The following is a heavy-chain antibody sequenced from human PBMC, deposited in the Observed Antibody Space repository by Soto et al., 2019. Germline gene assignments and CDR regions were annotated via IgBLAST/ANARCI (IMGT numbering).Heavy chain of an antibody. CDR1: GYTFTNND. J-gene: IGHJ5*02. D-gene: IGHD5-18*01. CDR2: MNPGSGDT. Sequence: WASVKVSCKASGYTFTNNDVSWVRQANGQGLEWMGWMNPGSGDTGYAQKFQGRVTMTRDISIATAYMELNSLTSEDTAIYYCARMESFGSLNWFDPWGQGTLVTVSS. CDR3: ARMESFGSLNWFDP. V-gene: IGHV1-8*02.